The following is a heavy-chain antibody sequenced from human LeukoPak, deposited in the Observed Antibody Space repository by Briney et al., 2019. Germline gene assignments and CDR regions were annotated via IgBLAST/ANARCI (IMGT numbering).Heavy chain of an antibody. J-gene: IGHJ5*02. D-gene: IGHD3-3*01. Sequence: GESLKISCKGSGYSFTSYWIGWVRQMPGKGLEWMGTIHPGDSDTRYSPSVQGKVTISADKSISTAYLQWSSLKASDTAMYYCARFSRATSGYYWPYNWFDPWGQGTLVTVSS. CDR1: GYSFTSYW. CDR2: IHPGDSDT. V-gene: IGHV5-51*01. CDR3: ARFSRATSGYYWPYNWFDP.